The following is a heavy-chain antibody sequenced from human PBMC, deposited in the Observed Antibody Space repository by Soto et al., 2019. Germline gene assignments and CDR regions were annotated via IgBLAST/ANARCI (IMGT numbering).Heavy chain of an antibody. CDR1: GYSVAINIAA. Sequence: PXQTLSLTWAISGYSVAINIAAWNLIRQSPSRGLEWLGRTYYRSKWYNHYAVSVKSRITVNPDTSKTQFSLQLNSVTPEDTALSYCARSGPGASIDYSGQGTLVTVPQ. D-gene: IGHD1-26*01. J-gene: IGHJ4*02. CDR2: TYYRSKWYN. CDR3: ARSGPGASIDY. V-gene: IGHV6-1*01.